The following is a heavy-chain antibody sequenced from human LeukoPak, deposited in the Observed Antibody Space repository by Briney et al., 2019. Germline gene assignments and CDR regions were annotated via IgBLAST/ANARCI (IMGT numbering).Heavy chain of an antibody. Sequence: VASVKVSCKASGYTFTSYGISWVRQAPGRGLEWMGWISTYNGNTNYAQKLQGRVTMTTDTSTSTAYMELRSLRSDDTAVYYCARDDSGSPDYWGQGTLVTVSS. CDR3: ARDDSGSPDY. J-gene: IGHJ4*02. CDR2: ISTYNGNT. V-gene: IGHV1-18*01. CDR1: GYTFTSYG. D-gene: IGHD1-26*01.